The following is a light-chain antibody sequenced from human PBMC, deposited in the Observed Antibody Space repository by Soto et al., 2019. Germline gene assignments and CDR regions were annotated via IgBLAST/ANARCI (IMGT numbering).Light chain of an antibody. J-gene: IGKJ1*01. V-gene: IGKV1-5*01. Sequence: DIQMTQSPSTLSASVGDRVTITCRASQSISTWLAWYQQKAGEAPKFLIYDASTLESGVPSRFSGSGSGTEFTLAISSLQPDDFATYYCQQYNSYPWTFGQGTKV. CDR2: DAS. CDR1: QSISTW. CDR3: QQYNSYPWT.